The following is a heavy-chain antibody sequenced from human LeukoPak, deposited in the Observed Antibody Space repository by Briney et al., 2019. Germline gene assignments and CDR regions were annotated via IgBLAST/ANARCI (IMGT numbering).Heavy chain of an antibody. J-gene: IGHJ4*02. CDR2: FSGSGGGT. D-gene: IGHD2-15*01. CDR3: AKAPVTTCSGAYCYPFDY. Sequence: GGSLRLSCAASGFTFSSYAMSWVRQAPGKGLEWVSAFSGSGGGTYYADSVKGRFTISRDSYKNTLYLQMNSLRAEDAAVYYCAKAPVTTCSGAYCYPFDYWGQGTLVTVSS. CDR1: GFTFSSYA. V-gene: IGHV3-23*01.